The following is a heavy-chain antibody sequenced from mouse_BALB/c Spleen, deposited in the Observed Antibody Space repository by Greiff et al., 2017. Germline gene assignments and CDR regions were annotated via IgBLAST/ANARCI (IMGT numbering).Heavy chain of an antibody. D-gene: IGHD2-4*01. V-gene: IGHV14-4*02. Sequence: VHVKQSGAELVRSGASVKLSCTASGFNIKDYYMHWVKQRPEQGLEWIGWIDPENGDTEYAPKFQGKATMTADTSSNTAYLQLSSLTSEDTAVYYCIWDYEGYFDYWGQGTTLTVSS. CDR2: IDPENGDT. CDR3: IWDYEGYFDY. J-gene: IGHJ2*01. CDR1: GFNIKDYY.